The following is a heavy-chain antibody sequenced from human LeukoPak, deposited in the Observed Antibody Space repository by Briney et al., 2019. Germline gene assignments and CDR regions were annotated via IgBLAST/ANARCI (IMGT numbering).Heavy chain of an antibody. J-gene: IGHJ4*02. V-gene: IGHV3-11*04. CDR3: ARNLPAADY. Sequence: GGSLRLSCAASGFTFSDYYMTWIRQAPGKGLEWISYISSSLTTIYYADSVKGRFTISRDNAKNSLFLQMNSLRAEDTAVYYCARNLPAADYWGQGTLVTVSS. D-gene: IGHD2-2*01. CDR2: ISSSLTTI. CDR1: GFTFSDYY.